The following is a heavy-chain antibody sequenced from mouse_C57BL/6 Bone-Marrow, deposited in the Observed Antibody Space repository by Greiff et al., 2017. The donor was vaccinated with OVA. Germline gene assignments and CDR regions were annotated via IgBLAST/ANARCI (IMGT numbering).Heavy chain of an antibody. CDR2: IYPSDSET. CDR3: ARGMGYYYWYFDV. J-gene: IGHJ1*03. Sequence: VQLQQPGAELVRPGSSVKLSCKASGYTFTSYWMDWVKQRPGQGLEWIGNIYPSDSETHYNQKFKDKATLTVDKSSSSAYMQVSSLTSEDSAVYYCARGMGYYYWYFDVWGTGTTVTVSS. D-gene: IGHD2-3*01. CDR1: GYTFTSYW. V-gene: IGHV1-61*01.